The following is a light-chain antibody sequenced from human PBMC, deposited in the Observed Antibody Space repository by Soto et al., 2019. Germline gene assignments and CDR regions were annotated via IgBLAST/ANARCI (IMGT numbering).Light chain of an antibody. J-gene: IGLJ2*01. CDR2: DVN. Sequence: QSALTQPASVSGSPGQSIAISCTGTSSDVGGYNYVSWYQQDPGKAPKLMIYDVNKRPSGVSNRFSGSKSGNTASLTISGLQAEDEAYYYCSSYTSSSTLAVFGGGTKLTVL. CDR3: SSYTSSSTLAV. V-gene: IGLV2-14*01. CDR1: SSDVGGYNY.